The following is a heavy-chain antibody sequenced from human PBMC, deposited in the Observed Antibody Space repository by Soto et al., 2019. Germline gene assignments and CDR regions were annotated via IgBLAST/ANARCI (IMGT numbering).Heavy chain of an antibody. Sequence: EEQLVESGGGLVQPGRSLRLSCAASAITFSSYWMSWVRQAPGKGLEWVASIKQDGSDKRYVDSVEGRFTISRDNAKNSVYLQVNSLRVEVTAVYYCVRYLATEIVFVTWGGQGTMVTVSS. CDR2: IKQDGSDK. D-gene: IGHD2-15*01. CDR3: VRYLATEIVFVTW. CDR1: AITFSSYW. J-gene: IGHJ3*01. V-gene: IGHV3-7*03.